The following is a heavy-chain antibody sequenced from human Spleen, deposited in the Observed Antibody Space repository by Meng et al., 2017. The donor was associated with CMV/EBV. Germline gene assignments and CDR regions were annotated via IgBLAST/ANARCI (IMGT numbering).Heavy chain of an antibody. J-gene: IGHJ4*02. V-gene: IGHV1-69*06. CDR1: GYIFTSFG. CDR3: ARHSGWDSSGYDY. D-gene: IGHD6-25*01. CDR2: IIPIFGTA. Sequence: KASGYIFTSFGISWVRQAPGQGLGWMGRIIPIFGTANYAQKFQARVTFTADKSTSTAYMELSSLRSEDTAVFYCARHSGWDSSGYDYWGQGTLVTVSS.